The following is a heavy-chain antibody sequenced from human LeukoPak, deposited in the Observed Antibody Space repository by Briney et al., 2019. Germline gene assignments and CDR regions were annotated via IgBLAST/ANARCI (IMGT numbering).Heavy chain of an antibody. D-gene: IGHD3-3*01. V-gene: IGHV4-61*02. CDR2: IYTSGST. Sequence: SETLSLTCTVSGGSISSGSYYWSWIRQPAGKGLEWIGRIYTSGSTNYNPSLKSRVTISVDTSKNQFSLKLSSVTAADTAVYYCARDYDFWSGYRFDPWGQGTLVTVSS. J-gene: IGHJ5*02. CDR1: GGSISSGSYY. CDR3: ARDYDFWSGYRFDP.